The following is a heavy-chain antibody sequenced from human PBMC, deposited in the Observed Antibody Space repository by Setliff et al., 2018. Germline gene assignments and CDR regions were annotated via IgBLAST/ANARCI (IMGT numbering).Heavy chain of an antibody. CDR3: ARVAQYSSSSFYYYYYGMDV. J-gene: IGHJ6*02. D-gene: IGHD6-6*01. CDR2: TYYSGST. CDR1: GGSISNYY. Sequence: SETLSLTCTVSGGSISNYYWSWIRQPPGKGLEWIVYTYYSGSTNYNPSLKSRVTISVDTSKNQFYLKLSSVTAADTAVYYCARVAQYSSSSFYYYYYGMDVWGQGTTVTVSS. V-gene: IGHV4-59*01.